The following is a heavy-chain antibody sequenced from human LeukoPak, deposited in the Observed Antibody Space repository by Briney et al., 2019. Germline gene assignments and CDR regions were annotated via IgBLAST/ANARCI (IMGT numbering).Heavy chain of an antibody. CDR2: IYYSGST. J-gene: IGHJ6*02. CDR3: ARHVHFDRLYGMDV. V-gene: IGHV4-39*01. CDR1: GGSISDSSYY. Sequence: SETLSLTCSVSGGSISDSSYYWGWIRHSPGKGLEWIASIYYSGSTYYNPSLESRVTISVDTSKNQFSLKLRSVTAADTAVYYCARHVHFDRLYGMDVWGQGTTVTVSS. D-gene: IGHD3-9*01.